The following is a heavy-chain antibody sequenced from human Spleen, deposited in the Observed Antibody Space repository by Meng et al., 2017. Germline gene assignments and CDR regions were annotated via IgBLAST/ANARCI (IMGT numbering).Heavy chain of an antibody. CDR2: IIHIFGTS. V-gene: IGHV1-69*06. D-gene: IGHD3-22*01. J-gene: IGHJ4*02. Sequence: SVKVSCKAPGGIFSNYGISWVRQAPGQGLEWMGGIIHIFGTSNYAQKFEGRVTITADKSTSTAYLELGSLRSEDTAVYYCAKDLSKYDSSGYYPGYYFDYWGQGTLVTVSS. CDR3: AKDLSKYDSSGYYPGYYFDY. CDR1: GGIFSNYG.